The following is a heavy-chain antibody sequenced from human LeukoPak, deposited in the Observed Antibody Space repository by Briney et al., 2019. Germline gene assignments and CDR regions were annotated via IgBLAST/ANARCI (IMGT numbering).Heavy chain of an antibody. CDR2: IKQDGSEQ. V-gene: IGHV3-7*01. D-gene: IGHD6-13*01. CDR1: GFTFSTYW. Sequence: GGSLRLSCAASGFTFSTYWMTWVRQAPGKGLEWVANIKQDGSEQYYVDSVKGRFTISRDNAKNSLYLQMSSLRAEDTAVYYCARGIATGIDFFDPWGQGTLVTVSS. J-gene: IGHJ5*02. CDR3: ARGIATGIDFFDP.